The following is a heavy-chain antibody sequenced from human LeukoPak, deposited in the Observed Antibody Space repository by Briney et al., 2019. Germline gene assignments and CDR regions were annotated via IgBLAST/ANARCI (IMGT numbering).Heavy chain of an antibody. D-gene: IGHD3-10*01. CDR3: ASRSHYGSAPWGYGMDV. J-gene: IGHJ6*02. CDR1: GYTFTSYA. CDR2: INAGNGNT. V-gene: IGHV1-3*01. Sequence: ASVKVSCKASGYTFTSYAMHWVRQAPGQRLERMGWINAGNGNTKYSQKFQGRVTITRDTSASTAYMELSSLRSEDTAVYYCASRSHYGSAPWGYGMDVWGQGTTVTVSS.